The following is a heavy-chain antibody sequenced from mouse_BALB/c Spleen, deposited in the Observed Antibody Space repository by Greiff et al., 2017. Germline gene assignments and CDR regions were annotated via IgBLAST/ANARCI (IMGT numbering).Heavy chain of an antibody. CDR1: GFTFSSYG. V-gene: IGHV5-6-3*01. CDR3: ARGIYYDYDEGYYFDY. J-gene: IGHJ2*01. D-gene: IGHD2-4*01. CDR2: INSNGGST. Sequence: VKLVESGGGLVQPGGSLKLSCAASGFTFSSYGMSWVRQTPDKRLELVATINSNGGSTYYPDSVKGRFTISRDNAKNTLYLQMSSLKSEDTAMYYCARGIYYDYDEGYYFDYWGQGTTLTVSS.